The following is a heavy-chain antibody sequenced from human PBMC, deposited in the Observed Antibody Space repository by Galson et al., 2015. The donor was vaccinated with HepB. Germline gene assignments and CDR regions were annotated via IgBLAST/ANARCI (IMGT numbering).Heavy chain of an antibody. J-gene: IGHJ4*02. CDR2: IHSGGST. CDR1: GFTVNSNY. Sequence: SLRLSCAASGFTVNSNYMSWVRQAPGKGLEWVSVIHSGGSTYYADSVKGRFTISRDNSKNTLYLQMNSLRAEDTAVYYCATTPRGYSGYSRFDSLGPGTLVTVSS. D-gene: IGHD5-12*01. V-gene: IGHV3-53*01. CDR3: ATTPRGYSGYSRFDS.